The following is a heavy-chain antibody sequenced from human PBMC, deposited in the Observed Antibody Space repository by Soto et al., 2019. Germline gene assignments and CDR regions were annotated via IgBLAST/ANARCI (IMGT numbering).Heavy chain of an antibody. D-gene: IGHD3-3*01. V-gene: IGHV3-72*01. Sequence: EEQLVESGGDLVQPGGSLTLSCVGSGFTFTDHYMEWVRQAPGKGLEWIARSRNKAKSYTTDYAASVKGRFTISRDLSKNSLYLQMNKLKIEDTAVYYCSRLEGGWGQGTLVTVSS. CDR3: SRLEGG. CDR1: GFTFTDHY. J-gene: IGHJ4*02. CDR2: SRNKAKSYTT.